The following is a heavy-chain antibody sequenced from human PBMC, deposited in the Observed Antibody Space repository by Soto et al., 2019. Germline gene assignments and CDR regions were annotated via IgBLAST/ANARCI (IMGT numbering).Heavy chain of an antibody. Sequence: EVQLLESGGGLVQPGGSLRLSCAASGFTFSTYAMSWVRQAPGKGLEWVSTITNSGDSTYYPDSVRGRFTISRDNPKNTLYRQLNSLRAQHTALYYCASASCCFDYWGQGTLVTVSS. J-gene: IGHJ4*02. CDR1: GFTFSTYA. V-gene: IGHV3-23*01. CDR3: ASASCCFDY. CDR2: ITNSGDST. D-gene: IGHD2-2*01.